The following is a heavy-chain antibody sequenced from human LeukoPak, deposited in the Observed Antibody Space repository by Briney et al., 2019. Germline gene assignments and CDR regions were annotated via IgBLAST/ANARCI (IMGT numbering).Heavy chain of an antibody. CDR2: IYYSGST. Sequence: SETLSLTCTVSGGSISSSSYYWGWIRQPPGKGLEWIGSIYYSGSTYYNPSVKSRVTIFVDTSKNQFSLKLSSVTAADTAAYYCARHPEFLRDFDYWGRGTLVTVSS. D-gene: IGHD1-14*01. CDR3: ARHPEFLRDFDY. V-gene: IGHV4-39*01. J-gene: IGHJ4*02. CDR1: GGSISSSSYY.